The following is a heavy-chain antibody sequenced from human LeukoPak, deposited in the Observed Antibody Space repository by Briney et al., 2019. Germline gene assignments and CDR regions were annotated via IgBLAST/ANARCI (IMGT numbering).Heavy chain of an antibody. D-gene: IGHD6-19*01. Sequence: GGSLRLSCAASGFTFSSYSMNWVRQAPGKGLEWVSAISGSGGSTYYADSVKGRFTISRDNSKNTLYLQMNSLRAEDTAVYYCAKDPYSSGWYEAFDIWGQGTMVTVSS. CDR2: ISGSGGST. CDR3: AKDPYSSGWYEAFDI. V-gene: IGHV3-23*01. J-gene: IGHJ3*02. CDR1: GFTFSSYS.